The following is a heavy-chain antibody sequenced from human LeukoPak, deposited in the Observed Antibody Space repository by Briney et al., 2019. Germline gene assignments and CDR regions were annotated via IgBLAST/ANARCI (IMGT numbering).Heavy chain of an antibody. D-gene: IGHD3-16*02. J-gene: IGHJ3*02. CDR1: GDSVSSNSAA. CDR3: ARGGYVWGSYRKLFGFDI. CDR2: TYYRSKWYN. Sequence: SQTLSLTCAISGDSVSSNSAAWNWIRQSPSRGLEWLGRTYYRSKWYNDYAVSVKSRITINPDTSKNQFSLQLNSVTPEDTAVYYCARGGYVWGSYRKLFGFDIWGQGTMVTVSS. V-gene: IGHV6-1*01.